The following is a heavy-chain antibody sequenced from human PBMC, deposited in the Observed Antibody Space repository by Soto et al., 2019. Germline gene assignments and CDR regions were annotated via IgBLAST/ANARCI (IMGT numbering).Heavy chain of an antibody. CDR3: ASPLYSSSWYV. V-gene: IGHV5-10-1*01. CDR2: IDPSDSYT. Sequence: GEALNLSFEVSGCSFTRYWSSWVRQMPGKGLEWMGRIDPSDSYTNYSPSFQGHVTISADKSISTAYLQWSSLKASDTAMYYFASPLYSSSWYVWGQGTLVTVSS. D-gene: IGHD6-13*01. CDR1: GCSFTRYW. J-gene: IGHJ4*02.